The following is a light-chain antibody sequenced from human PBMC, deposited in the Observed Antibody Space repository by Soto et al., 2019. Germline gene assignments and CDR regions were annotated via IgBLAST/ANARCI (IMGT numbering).Light chain of an antibody. CDR1: SSDVGGYDY. J-gene: IGLJ2*01. CDR3: SSYAGSSTAV. Sequence: QSAPTQPPSASGSPGQSVTISCTGTSSDVGGYDYVSWYQQHPGKAPKLMIYDVTKRPSGVPDRFSGSKFGNTASLTVSGVQADDEADYFCSSYAGSSTAVFGGGTKLTVL. CDR2: DVT. V-gene: IGLV2-8*01.